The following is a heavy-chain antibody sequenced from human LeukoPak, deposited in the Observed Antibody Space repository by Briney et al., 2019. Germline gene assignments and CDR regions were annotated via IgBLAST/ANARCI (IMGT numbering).Heavy chain of an antibody. J-gene: IGHJ4*02. CDR3: ARRAGLQYRQMDY. D-gene: IGHD4-11*01. CDR1: GYIFTSYW. CDR2: IYPGDSDT. Sequence: AETLKISCKGSGYIFTSYWIGWVRQMAGKGLEWMGIIYPGDSDTRYSPSFQGQVTISADKSISTAYLQWSSLKASDTAMYYCARRAGLQYRQMDYWGQGTLVTVSS. V-gene: IGHV5-51*01.